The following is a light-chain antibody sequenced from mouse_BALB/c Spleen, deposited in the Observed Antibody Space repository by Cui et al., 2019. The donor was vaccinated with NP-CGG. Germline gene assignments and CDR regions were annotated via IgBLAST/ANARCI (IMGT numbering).Light chain of an antibody. CDR3: ALWYSNHWV. J-gene: IGLJ1*01. CDR2: GTN. CDR1: TGAVTTSNY. V-gene: IGLV1*01. Sequence: QAVVPQASALTTSPGETVTLTCRSSTGAVTTSNYANWVQEKPDHLFTGLIGGTNNRAPGVPARFSGSLIGDKAAITITGAQTEDEAIYFCALWYSNHWVFGGGTKLTVL.